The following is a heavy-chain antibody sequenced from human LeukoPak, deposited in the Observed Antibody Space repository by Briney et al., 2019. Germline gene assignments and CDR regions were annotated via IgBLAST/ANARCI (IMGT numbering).Heavy chain of an antibody. J-gene: IGHJ4*02. D-gene: IGHD3-10*01. Sequence: PGGSLRLSCAVSGFTFNNYAMSWVRQAPGKGLEWVSGISGSGGSTYYADSMKGRFTISRDNSKDTLYLQMNSLTAEDTAVYYCAKDSVPYYYGSGSYPDYWGQGTLVTVSS. CDR2: ISGSGGST. V-gene: IGHV3-23*01. CDR1: GFTFNNYA. CDR3: AKDSVPYYYGSGSYPDY.